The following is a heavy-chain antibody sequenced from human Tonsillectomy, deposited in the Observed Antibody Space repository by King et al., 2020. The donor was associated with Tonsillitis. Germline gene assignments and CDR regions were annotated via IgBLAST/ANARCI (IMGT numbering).Heavy chain of an antibody. CDR1: GFTFSSYA. CDR3: ASSGGSSWYYPFID. J-gene: IGHJ4*02. Sequence: VQLVESGGGVVQPGRSLRLSCAASGFTFSSYAMHWVRQAPGKGLEWVAVISYDGSNKYYADSVKGRFTISRDNSKNTLYLQMNSLRAEDTAVYYCASSGGSSWYYPFIDWGQGTLVTVSS. D-gene: IGHD6-13*01. V-gene: IGHV3-30-3*01. CDR2: ISYDGSNK.